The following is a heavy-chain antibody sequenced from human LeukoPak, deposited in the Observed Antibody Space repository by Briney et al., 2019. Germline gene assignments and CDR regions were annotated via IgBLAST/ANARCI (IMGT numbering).Heavy chain of an antibody. CDR2: ISYDGSNK. CDR1: GFTFSSYA. CDR3: AREAGRDGWFDP. Sequence: GGSLRLSCAASGFTFSSYAMHWVRQAPGKGLEWVAVISYDGSNKYYADSVKGRFTISRDNSKNTLYLQMNSLRAEDTAVYYCAREAGRDGWFDPWGQGTLVTVSS. D-gene: IGHD5-24*01. J-gene: IGHJ5*02. V-gene: IGHV3-30*04.